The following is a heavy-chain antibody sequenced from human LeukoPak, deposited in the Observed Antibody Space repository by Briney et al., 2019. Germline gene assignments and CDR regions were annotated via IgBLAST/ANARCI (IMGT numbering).Heavy chain of an antibody. CDR3: AKGVYNYGPFCFDS. V-gene: IGHV3-23*01. Sequence: PGGALRLSCTASGFTFSNYAMSWVRHAPGKGRGWVSAIIGSGAGTYYGGSVRGRFTISRDNSENTLYLQMNSLRAEDTAVYYCAKGVYNYGPFCFDSWGQGPLVAVSS. CDR1: GFTFSNYA. CDR2: IIGSGAGT. J-gene: IGHJ4*02. D-gene: IGHD5-18*01.